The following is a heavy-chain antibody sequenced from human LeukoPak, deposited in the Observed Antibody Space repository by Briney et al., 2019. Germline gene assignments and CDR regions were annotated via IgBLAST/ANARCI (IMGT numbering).Heavy chain of an antibody. V-gene: IGHV4-30-4*08. D-gene: IGHD4-11*01. CDR1: GGSISSGDYY. CDR3: ASSSGTTRGAFDI. J-gene: IGHJ3*02. Sequence: SQTLSLTCTVSGGSISSGDYYWSWIRQPPGKGLEWIGYIYYSGSTYYSPSLKSRVTISVDTSKNQFSLKLSSVTAADTAVYYCASSSGTTRGAFDIWGQGTMVTVSS. CDR2: IYYSGST.